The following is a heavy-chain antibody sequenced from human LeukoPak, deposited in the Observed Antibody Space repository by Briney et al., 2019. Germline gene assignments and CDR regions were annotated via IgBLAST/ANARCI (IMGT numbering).Heavy chain of an antibody. CDR1: GFTFSSYG. V-gene: IGHV3-30*02. Sequence: AGGSLRLSCAASGFTFSSYGMHWVRQAPGKGLEWVAFIRFDGSNKYYADSVKGRFTISRDNSKNTLYLQMNSLRAEDTAVYYCAKLGEGGYSHDYLPYYFDYWGQGTLVTVSS. D-gene: IGHD5-18*01. CDR2: IRFDGSNK. CDR3: AKLGEGGYSHDYLPYYFDY. J-gene: IGHJ4*02.